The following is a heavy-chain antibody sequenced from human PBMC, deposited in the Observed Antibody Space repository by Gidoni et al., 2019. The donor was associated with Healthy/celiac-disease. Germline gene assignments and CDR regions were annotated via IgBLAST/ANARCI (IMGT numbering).Heavy chain of an antibody. V-gene: IGHV3-23*01. CDR3: AKVRQQLVLEYFQH. Sequence: EVQRLESGGGLVEPGGSLRLSCAAAGITFSSYAMSWVRQAPGKGLEWVSAISGSGGSTYYADSVQGRFTISRANSKNTLYLQMNSLRAEDTAVYYCAKVRQQLVLEYFQHWGQGTLVTVSS. CDR2: ISGSGGST. J-gene: IGHJ1*01. D-gene: IGHD6-13*01. CDR1: GITFSSYA.